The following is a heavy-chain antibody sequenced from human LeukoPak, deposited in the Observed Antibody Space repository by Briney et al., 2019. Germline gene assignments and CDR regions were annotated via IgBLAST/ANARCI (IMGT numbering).Heavy chain of an antibody. CDR3: ARDGRFPPEPLPRYFDY. V-gene: IGHV4-61*02. J-gene: IGHJ4*02. Sequence: NPSQTLSLTCTVSGGSNSSVSYYWSWIRQPAGKGLEWIGRIYTSGSTNYNPSLKSRVTISVDTSKNQFSLKLSSVTAADTAVYYCARDGRFPPEPLPRYFDYWGQGTLVTVSS. D-gene: IGHD1-26*01. CDR1: GGSNSSVSYY. CDR2: IYTSGST.